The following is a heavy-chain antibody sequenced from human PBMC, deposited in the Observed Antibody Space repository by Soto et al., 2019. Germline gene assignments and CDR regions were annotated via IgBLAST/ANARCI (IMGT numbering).Heavy chain of an antibody. CDR1: GYPVTAYY. D-gene: IGHD3-3*01. Sequence: QLHLVQSGAVVKKPGASVTVSCSASGYPVTAYYMHWVRQAPGRGLEWMGGINPATGAAKYTQTFQGRFTMTEDTYTSTVFMELSGLTSEDTAVFYCARGGGVGVAGSAAFDMWGQGTLVTVSS. CDR2: INPATGAA. J-gene: IGHJ3*02. CDR3: ARGGGVGVAGSAAFDM. V-gene: IGHV1-2*02.